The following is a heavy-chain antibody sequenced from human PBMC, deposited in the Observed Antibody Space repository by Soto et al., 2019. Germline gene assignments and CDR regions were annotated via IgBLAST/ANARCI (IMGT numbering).Heavy chain of an antibody. CDR1: GGSISSGGYY. CDR2: IYYSGST. CDR3: ARADSEYSSSWYGHYFDY. D-gene: IGHD6-13*01. V-gene: IGHV4-31*03. J-gene: IGHJ4*02. Sequence: QVQLQESGPGLVKPSQTLSLTCTVSGGSISSGGYYWSWLRQHPGKGLEWMGSIYYSGSTSYNPSLKSRVTISVDTSKNQFSLKLSSVTAADTAVYYCARADSEYSSSWYGHYFDYWGQGTLVTVSS.